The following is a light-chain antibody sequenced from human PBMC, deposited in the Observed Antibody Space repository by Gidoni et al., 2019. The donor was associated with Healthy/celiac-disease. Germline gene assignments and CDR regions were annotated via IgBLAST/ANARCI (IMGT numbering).Light chain of an antibody. CDR1: SPNIGSNY. Sequence: QSVLTPPPSSSGTPGQRVTISCSGSSPNIGSNYVYWYQQLPGTAPKLPIYRNNQRPSGVPDRFSGSKSGTSASLAISGLRSEDEADYYCAAWDDSLSGRGVFGGGTKLTVL. CDR2: RNN. V-gene: IGLV1-47*01. CDR3: AAWDDSLSGRGV. J-gene: IGLJ3*02.